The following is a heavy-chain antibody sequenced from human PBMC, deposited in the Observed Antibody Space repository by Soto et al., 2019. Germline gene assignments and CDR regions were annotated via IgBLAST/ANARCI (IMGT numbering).Heavy chain of an antibody. CDR1: GGSISSGGYY. CDR3: ARMIDIVVVVAATHWFDP. Sequence: QVQLQESGPGLVKPSQTLSLTCTVSGGSISSGGYYWSWIRQHPGKGLEWIGYIYYSGSTYYNPSLMSRVTISVDTSKNQFSLKLSSVTAADTAVYYCARMIDIVVVVAATHWFDPWGQGTLVTVSS. D-gene: IGHD2-15*01. CDR2: IYYSGST. V-gene: IGHV4-31*03. J-gene: IGHJ5*02.